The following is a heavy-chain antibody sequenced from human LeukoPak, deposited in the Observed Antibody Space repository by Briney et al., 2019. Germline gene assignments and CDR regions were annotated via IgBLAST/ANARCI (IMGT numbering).Heavy chain of an antibody. CDR2: IYYSGSI. V-gene: IGHV4-28*05. CDR3: ARSYSSSWYAIDYMDV. Sequence: SETLSLTCAVSGYSISSSNWWGWIRQPPGKGLEWIGYIYYSGSIYYNPSLKSRVTMSVDTSKNQFSLKLSSVTAVDTAVYYCARSYSSSWYAIDYMDVWGKGTTVTVSS. D-gene: IGHD6-13*01. CDR1: GYSISSSNW. J-gene: IGHJ6*03.